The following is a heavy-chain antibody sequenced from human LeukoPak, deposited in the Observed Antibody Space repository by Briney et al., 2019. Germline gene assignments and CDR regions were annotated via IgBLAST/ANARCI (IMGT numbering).Heavy chain of an antibody. Sequence: GGSLRLSCAVSGFTFSSHSMNWVRQAPGKGLEWVSSITSSSSYIYYADSVKGRFTISRDNDKNSLYLQMNSLRAEDTAVYYCARGPARGYYFDYWGQGTLVTVSS. CDR1: GFTFSSHS. J-gene: IGHJ4*02. D-gene: IGHD6-6*01. V-gene: IGHV3-21*01. CDR3: ARGPARGYYFDY. CDR2: ITSSSSYI.